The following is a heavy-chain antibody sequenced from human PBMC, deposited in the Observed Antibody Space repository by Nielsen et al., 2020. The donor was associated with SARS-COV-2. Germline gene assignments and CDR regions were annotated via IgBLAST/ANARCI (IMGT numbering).Heavy chain of an antibody. V-gene: IGHV1-2*04. J-gene: IGHJ6*03. Sequence: ASVKVSCKASGYTFTGYYMHWMRQAPGQGLEWMGWINPNSGGTNYAQKFQGWVTMTRDTSISTAYMELSRLRSDDTAVYYCARGGGMTGYSGHMDVWGKGTTVTVSS. CDR2: INPNSGGT. CDR3: ARGGGMTGYSGHMDV. CDR1: GYTFTGYY. D-gene: IGHD3-9*01.